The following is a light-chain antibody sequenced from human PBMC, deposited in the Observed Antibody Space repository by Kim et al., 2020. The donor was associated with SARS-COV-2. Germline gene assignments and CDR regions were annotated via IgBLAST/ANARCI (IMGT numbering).Light chain of an antibody. V-gene: IGKV3-11*01. J-gene: IGKJ4*01. CDR2: DAS. CDR3: QQRNDWPLT. Sequence: FAPGERAALSCRASQNINNHLAWYQQKPGQAPRLLICDASSRATGIPARFSGSGSGTDFTLTITSLEPEDFALYYCQQRNDWPLTFGGGTKVDIK. CDR1: QNINNH.